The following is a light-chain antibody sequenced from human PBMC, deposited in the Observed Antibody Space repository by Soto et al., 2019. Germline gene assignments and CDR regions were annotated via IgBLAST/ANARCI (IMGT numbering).Light chain of an antibody. CDR2: EVS. Sequence: QSVLTQPPSASGSPGQSVTIPCTGTSNDVGRYGYVSWYQQHPGKAPKLILYEVSKRPSGVPDRFSGSRSGNTASLTVSGLQADDEADYFCSSYIDRDSVVFGGGTKVTVL. J-gene: IGLJ2*01. CDR1: SNDVGRYGY. V-gene: IGLV2-8*01. CDR3: SSYIDRDSVV.